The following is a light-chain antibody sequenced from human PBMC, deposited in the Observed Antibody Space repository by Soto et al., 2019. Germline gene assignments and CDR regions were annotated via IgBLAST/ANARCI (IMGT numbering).Light chain of an antibody. CDR1: SSNIGSNT. J-gene: IGLJ3*02. CDR3: GAWDDSLNGWV. V-gene: IGLV1-44*01. CDR2: SNS. Sequence: QSVLTQPPSASGTPGQRVTISCSGSSSNIGSNTVNWYQQLPGTTPKLLIYSNSQRPSGVPDRFSGSKSGTSASLANSGLQSEGEADYFCGAWDDSLNGWVFGGGTKLTVL.